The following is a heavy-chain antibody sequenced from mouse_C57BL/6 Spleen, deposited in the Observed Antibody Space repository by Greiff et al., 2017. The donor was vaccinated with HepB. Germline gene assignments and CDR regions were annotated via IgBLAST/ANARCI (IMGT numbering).Heavy chain of an antibody. CDR2: ISYDGSN. D-gene: IGHD2-3*01. Sequence: ESGPGLVKPSQSLSLTCSVTGYSITSGYYWNWIRQFPGNKLEWMGYISYDGSNNYNPSLKNRISITRDTSKNQFFLKLNSVTTEDTATYYCARGRDGYYPYYYAMDYWGQGTSVTVSS. CDR1: GYSITSGYY. V-gene: IGHV3-6*01. J-gene: IGHJ4*01. CDR3: ARGRDGYYPYYYAMDY.